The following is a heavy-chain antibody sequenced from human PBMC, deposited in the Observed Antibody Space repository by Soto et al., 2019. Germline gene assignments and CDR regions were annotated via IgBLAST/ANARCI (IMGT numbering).Heavy chain of an antibody. J-gene: IGHJ4*02. CDR3: AKAGGDYEVYLEDY. Sequence: EVQLLESGGGLVQPGGSQRLSCAASGFTFSSYAMSWVRQAPGKGLEWVSAISGSGGSTYYADSVKGRFTISRDNSKNTLYLQMNSLRAEDTAVYYCAKAGGDYEVYLEDYWGQGTLVTVSS. CDR2: ISGSGGST. V-gene: IGHV3-23*01. D-gene: IGHD4-17*01. CDR1: GFTFSSYA.